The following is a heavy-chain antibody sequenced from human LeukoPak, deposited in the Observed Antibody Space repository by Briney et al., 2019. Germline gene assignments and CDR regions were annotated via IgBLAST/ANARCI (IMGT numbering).Heavy chain of an antibody. CDR2: ISSSGSTI. CDR3: ARALYAKYSSSWLEPFDC. CDR1: GFTFSDYY. J-gene: IGHJ4*02. Sequence: PGGSLRLSCAASGFTFSDYYMSWIRQAPGKGLEWVSYISSSGSTIYYADSVKGRFTISRDNAKNSLYLQMNSLRAEDTAVYYCARALYAKYSSSWLEPFDCWGQGTLVTVSS. V-gene: IGHV3-11*04. D-gene: IGHD6-13*01.